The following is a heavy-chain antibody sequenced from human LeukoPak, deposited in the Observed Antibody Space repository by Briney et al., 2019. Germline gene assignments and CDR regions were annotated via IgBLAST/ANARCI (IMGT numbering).Heavy chain of an antibody. CDR3: ARASLYYYGSGSYYDFDH. V-gene: IGHV4-59*08. Sequence: PSETLSLNCTGSGGSISSVYWRWIRQPPGQGLEWIGNIYYSGSTNYNPSLRSRVTISVDRPKNQFSLKLSSVTAADTAIYYCARASLYYYGSGSYYDFDHWGQGTLVTVSS. D-gene: IGHD3-10*01. J-gene: IGHJ4*02. CDR2: IYYSGST. CDR1: GGSISSVY.